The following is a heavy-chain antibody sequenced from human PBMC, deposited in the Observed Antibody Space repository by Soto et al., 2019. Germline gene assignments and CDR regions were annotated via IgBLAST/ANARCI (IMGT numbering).Heavy chain of an antibody. Sequence: QVQLVQSGAEVKKPGSSVKVSCKASGGTFSSYAISWVRQAPGQGLEWMGGFIPIFGTAGYAQKLQGRVTLTPDESPSTAYMALSTLRSADTAVYYCARGLTGTTLASGMDVWGQGTTVTVSS. J-gene: IGHJ6*02. CDR3: ARGLTGTTLASGMDV. CDR2: FIPIFGTA. V-gene: IGHV1-69*05. CDR1: GGTFSSYA. D-gene: IGHD1-7*01.